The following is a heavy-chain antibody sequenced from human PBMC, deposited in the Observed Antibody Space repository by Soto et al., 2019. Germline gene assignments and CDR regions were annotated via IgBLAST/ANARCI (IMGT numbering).Heavy chain of an antibody. V-gene: IGHV1-69*01. CDR3: ARNNVDTAMANYYYYGMDV. CDR2: IIPIFGTA. Sequence: QVQLVQSGAEVKKPGSSVKVSCKASGGTFSSYAISWVRQAPGQGLEWLGGIIPIFGTANYAQKFQGRVTMTADESTSTAYMELSSLRSEDTAVYYCARNNVDTAMANYYYYGMDVWGQGTTVTVSS. D-gene: IGHD5-18*01. CDR1: GGTFSSYA. J-gene: IGHJ6*02.